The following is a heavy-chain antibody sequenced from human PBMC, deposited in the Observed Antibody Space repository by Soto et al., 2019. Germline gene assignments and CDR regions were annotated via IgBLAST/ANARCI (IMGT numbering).Heavy chain of an antibody. CDR3: ARRRRIAAGMDX. Sequence: SETLSLTCAVYGGSFSGYYWSWIRQPPGKGLEWIGEINHSGSTNYNPSLKSRVTISVDTSKNQFSLKLSSVTAADTAVYYCARRRRIAAGMDXWGQGTTVTVSS. CDR2: INHSGST. CDR1: GGSFSGYY. V-gene: IGHV4-34*01. D-gene: IGHD6-25*01. J-gene: IGHJ6*02.